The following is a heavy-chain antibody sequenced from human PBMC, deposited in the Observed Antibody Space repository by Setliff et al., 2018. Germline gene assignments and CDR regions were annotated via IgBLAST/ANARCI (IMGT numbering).Heavy chain of an antibody. V-gene: IGHV1-69*05. CDR3: AREGVDTRSSTDYRYYMDV. Sequence: GASVKVSCKASGYTFIYYYIHWVRQAPGQGLEWMGGTIPMFGSTKYAQKFQERVTIIKDESTSTAYMEVSSLRTEDTAVYYCAREGVDTRSSTDYRYYMDVWGKGTTVTVS. CDR1: GYTFIYYY. D-gene: IGHD5-18*01. CDR2: TIPMFGST. J-gene: IGHJ6*03.